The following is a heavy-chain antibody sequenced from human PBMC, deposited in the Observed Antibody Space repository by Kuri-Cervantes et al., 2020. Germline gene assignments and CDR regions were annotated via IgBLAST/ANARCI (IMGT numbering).Heavy chain of an antibody. CDR1: GFTFSSYG. V-gene: IGHV3-30*03. CDR3: ARAITRNDAFDI. J-gene: IGHJ3*02. CDR2: ISYDGSNK. Sequence: GESLKISCAASGFTFSSYGMHWVRQAPGKGLEWVAVISYDGSNKYYADSVKGRFTISRDSAKNSLYLQMNSLRAEDTAVYYCARAITRNDAFDIWGQGTMVTVSS.